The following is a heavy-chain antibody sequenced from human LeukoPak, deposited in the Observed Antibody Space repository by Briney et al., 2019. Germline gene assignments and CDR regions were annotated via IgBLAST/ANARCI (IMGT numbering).Heavy chain of an antibody. J-gene: IGHJ4*02. CDR3: ARQNGDHGRPPYYFDY. D-gene: IGHD4-17*01. CDR2: IYYSGST. Sequence: SETLSLTCTVSGGSISSSSYYWGWVRQPPWKGLEWIGSIYYSGSTYYNPSLKSRVTISVDTSKNQFSLKLSSVTAADTAVYYCARQNGDHGRPPYYFDYWGQGTLVTVSS. CDR1: GGSISSSSYY. V-gene: IGHV4-39*01.